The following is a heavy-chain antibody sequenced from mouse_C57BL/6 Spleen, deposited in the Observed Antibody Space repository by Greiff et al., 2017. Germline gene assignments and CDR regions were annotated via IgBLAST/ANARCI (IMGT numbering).Heavy chain of an antibody. D-gene: IGHD2-3*01. CDR2: ISSGSSTI. CDR1: GFTFSDYG. J-gene: IGHJ1*03. CDR3: AEGDGYYWYFDG. Sequence: EVQVVESGGGLVKPGGSLKLSCAASGFTFSDYGMHWVRQAPEKGLEWVAYISSGSSTIYYADTVKGRFTISRDNAKNTLFLQMTSLRSEDTAMYYCAEGDGYYWYFDGRGTGATVTVSS. V-gene: IGHV5-17*01.